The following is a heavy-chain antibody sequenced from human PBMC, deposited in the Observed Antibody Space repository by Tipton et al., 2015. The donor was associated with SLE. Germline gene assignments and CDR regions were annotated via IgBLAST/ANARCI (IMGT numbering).Heavy chain of an antibody. CDR1: GGSISSGSYY. D-gene: IGHD2-15*01. CDR3: ARDEDTYAFDI. J-gene: IGHJ3*02. V-gene: IGHV4-61*02. CDR2: IYTSGST. Sequence: LRLSCTVSGGSISSGSYYWSWIRQPAGKGLEWIGRIYTSGSTNYNPSLKSRLTISVDTSKNQFSLKLSSVTAADTAVYYCARDEDTYAFDIWGQGTMVTVSS.